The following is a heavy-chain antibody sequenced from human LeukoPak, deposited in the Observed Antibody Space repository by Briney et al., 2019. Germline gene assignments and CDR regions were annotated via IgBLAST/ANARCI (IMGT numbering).Heavy chain of an antibody. Sequence: PSETLSLTCAVYGGSFSGYYWSWIRQPPGKGLEWIGEINHSGSTNYNPSLKSRVTISVDTSKNQFSLKLSSVTAADTAVYYCARKMWQRLVPFDYWGQGTLVTVSS. CDR3: ARKMWQRLVPFDY. V-gene: IGHV4-34*01. D-gene: IGHD6-13*01. J-gene: IGHJ4*02. CDR1: GGSFSGYY. CDR2: INHSGST.